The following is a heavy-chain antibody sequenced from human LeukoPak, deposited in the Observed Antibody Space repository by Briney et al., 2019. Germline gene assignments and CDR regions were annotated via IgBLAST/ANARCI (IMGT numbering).Heavy chain of an antibody. CDR3: AKAPLVGYGSGSYSLDY. V-gene: IGHV3-30*02. CDR2: IRYDGSNK. Sequence: GGSLRLSCAASGFTFSGYGMHWVRQAPGKGLEWVAFIRYDGSNKYYADSVKGRFTISRDNSKNTLYLQMNSLRAEDTAVYYCAKAPLVGYGSGSYSLDYWGQGTLVTVSS. CDR1: GFTFSGYG. D-gene: IGHD3-10*01. J-gene: IGHJ4*02.